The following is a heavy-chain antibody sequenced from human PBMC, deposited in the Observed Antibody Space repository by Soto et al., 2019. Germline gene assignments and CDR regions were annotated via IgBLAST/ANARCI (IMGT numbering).Heavy chain of an antibody. D-gene: IGHD3-22*01. J-gene: IGHJ3*02. CDR2: ISSSSSTI. CDR3: ARETGTYYYDSSGYYEPLFGDI. CDR1: GLTFSSYS. Sequence: GGSLRLSCAASGLTFSSYSMNWVRQAPGKGLEWVSYISSSSSTIYYADSVKGRFTISRDNAKNSLYLQMNSLRDEDTAVYYCARETGTYYYDSSGYYEPLFGDIWGQGTMVTVSS. V-gene: IGHV3-48*02.